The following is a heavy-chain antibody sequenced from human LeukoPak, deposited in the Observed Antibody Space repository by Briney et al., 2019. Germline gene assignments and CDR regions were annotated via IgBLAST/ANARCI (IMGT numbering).Heavy chain of an antibody. Sequence: GGSLRLSCAASGFTFSSYSMNWVRHAPGKGLEWVASIRSRRNHIYYADSPKGRFNIPRHNAKNALYRQMSTVRAQQQAVYYCARDAFDPWGEGTLVTVSS. J-gene: IGHJ5*02. CDR1: GFTFSSYS. V-gene: IGHV3-21*01. CDR2: IRSRRNHI. CDR3: ARDAFDP.